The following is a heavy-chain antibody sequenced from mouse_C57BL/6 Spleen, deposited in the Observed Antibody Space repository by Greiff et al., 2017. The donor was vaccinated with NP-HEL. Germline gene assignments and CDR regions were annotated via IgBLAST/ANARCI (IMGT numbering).Heavy chain of an antibody. J-gene: IGHJ3*01. CDR1: GYTFTSYW. Sequence: QVQLQQPGAELVKPGASVKLSCKASGYTFTSYWMHWVKQRPGQGLEWIGMIHPNSGSTNYNEKFKSKATLTVDKSSSTAYMQLSSLTSEDSAVYYCARGMLDYDYDEGFAYWGQGTLVTVSA. CDR2: IHPNSGST. D-gene: IGHD2-4*01. V-gene: IGHV1-64*01. CDR3: ARGMLDYDYDEGFAY.